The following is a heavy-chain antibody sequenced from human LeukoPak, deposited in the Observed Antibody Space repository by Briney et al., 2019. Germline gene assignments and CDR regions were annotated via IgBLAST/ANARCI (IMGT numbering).Heavy chain of an antibody. D-gene: IGHD2-15*01. J-gene: IGHJ4*02. CDR3: AREAFEDLGYDY. Sequence: GGPLRLPCAASGLTFSSYSMNWVRQAPGRGLEWVSYISSSSSTISYAASVKGRFTISRDTANNSLSLQMHSLHAQCPAVYFCAREAFEDLGYDYWGQGTLVTVSS. CDR2: ISSSSSTI. CDR1: GLTFSSYS. V-gene: IGHV3-48*01.